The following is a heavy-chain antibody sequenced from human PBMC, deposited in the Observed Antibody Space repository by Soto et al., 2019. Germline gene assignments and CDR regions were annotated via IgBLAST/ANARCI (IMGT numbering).Heavy chain of an antibody. D-gene: IGHD2-2*01. J-gene: IGHJ6*02. Sequence: ASVKVSCKVSGYTLTELSMHWVRQAPGKGLEWMGGFDPEDGETIYAQKFQGRVTMTEDTSTDTAYMELSSLRSEDTAVCYCATDLGGGGIVVPAAISYYYYGMDVWGQGTTVTVSS. CDR3: ATDLGGGGIVVPAAISYYYYGMDV. CDR1: GYTLTELS. V-gene: IGHV1-24*01. CDR2: FDPEDGET.